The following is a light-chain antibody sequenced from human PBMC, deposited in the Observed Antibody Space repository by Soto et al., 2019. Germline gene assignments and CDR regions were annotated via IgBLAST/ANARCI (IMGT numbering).Light chain of an antibody. J-gene: IGKJ1*01. V-gene: IGKV3-20*01. Sequence: IVMTQSPATLSVSPGERVTISCRASQSVTNTLAWHQQKPGQAPRLLIYAASRRATGIPDRFSGSGSGTDFTLTISRLEPEDFAVYYCQQYGSSPWTFGQGTKVDIK. CDR3: QQYGSSPWT. CDR1: QSVTNT. CDR2: AAS.